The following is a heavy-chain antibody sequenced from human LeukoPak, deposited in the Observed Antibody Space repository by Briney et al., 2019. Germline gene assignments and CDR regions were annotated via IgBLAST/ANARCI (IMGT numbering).Heavy chain of an antibody. CDR3: ARHAHYSYYMDV. V-gene: IGHV4-39*01. CDR1: GGSITSSSYY. CDR2: IYYSGST. J-gene: IGHJ6*03. Sequence: SETLSLTCTVSGGSITSSSYYWGWIRQPPGKGLEWIGSIYYSGSTYYNPSLKSRLTISVDTSKNQFSLNLSSVTAAVTAVYYCARHAHYSYYMDVWGKGTTVTVSS.